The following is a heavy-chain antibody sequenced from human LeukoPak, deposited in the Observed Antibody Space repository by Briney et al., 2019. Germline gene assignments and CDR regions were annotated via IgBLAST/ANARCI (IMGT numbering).Heavy chain of an antibody. J-gene: IGHJ4*02. V-gene: IGHV4-61*01. CDR1: GASVNSGSYY. Sequence: PSETLSLTCTVSGASVNSGSYYWSWIRRPPGKGLEWIGNIYYSGSTNYNPSLKSRVSISVDTSKNQFSLKLSSVTAADTAAYYCARGLGYCSGGSCYTDLGFDYWGQGTLVTVSS. CDR2: IYYSGST. CDR3: ARGLGYCSGGSCYTDLGFDY. D-gene: IGHD2-15*01.